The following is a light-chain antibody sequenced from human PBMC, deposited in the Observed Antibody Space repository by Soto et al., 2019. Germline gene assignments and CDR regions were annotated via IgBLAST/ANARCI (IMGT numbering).Light chain of an antibody. Sequence: IQLTQSPSTLSASVGDRVTITCRASESITTWLAWYQQKPGKAPKVLIHDASTLESGVPSRFSGSGSGTEFTLTISSLQPDDFAAYFCHQYNTFPYTFGQGTKLETK. CDR1: ESITTW. CDR3: HQYNTFPYT. J-gene: IGKJ2*01. V-gene: IGKV1-5*01. CDR2: DAS.